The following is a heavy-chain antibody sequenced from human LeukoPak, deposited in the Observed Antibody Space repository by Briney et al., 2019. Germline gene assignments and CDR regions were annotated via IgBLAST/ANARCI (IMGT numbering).Heavy chain of an antibody. D-gene: IGHD4-17*01. CDR1: GFTFSDYY. CDR3: AREENGDYDVWFDP. Sequence: GGSLRLSCAASGFTFSDYYMSWIRQAPGKGLEWVSYISSSGSTIYYADSVKGRFTISRDNARNSLYLQMNSLRAEDTAVYYCAREENGDYDVWFDPWGQGTLVTVSS. V-gene: IGHV3-11*04. J-gene: IGHJ5*02. CDR2: ISSSGSTI.